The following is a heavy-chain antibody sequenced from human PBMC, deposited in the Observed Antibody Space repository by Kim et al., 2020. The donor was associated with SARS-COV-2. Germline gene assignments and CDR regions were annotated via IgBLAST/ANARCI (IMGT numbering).Heavy chain of an antibody. D-gene: IGHD2-21*02. CDR2: IDPSDSYT. CDR3: ARHTPYDCGGDCYPTVYFDY. Sequence: GESLKISCKGSGYSFTSYWISWVRQMPGKGLEWMGRIDPSDSYTNYSPSFQGHVTISADKSISTAYLQWSSLKASDTAMYYCARHTPYDCGGDCYPTVYFDYWGQGTLVTVSS. V-gene: IGHV5-10-1*01. J-gene: IGHJ4*02. CDR1: GYSFTSYW.